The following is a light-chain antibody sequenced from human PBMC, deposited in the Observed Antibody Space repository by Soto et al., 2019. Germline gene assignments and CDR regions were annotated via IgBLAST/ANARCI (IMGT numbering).Light chain of an antibody. CDR1: QDITNS. J-gene: IGKJ4*01. Sequence: DIQMTQSPSSLSASVGDRVTITCQASQDITNSLNWYQQKPGKAPNLLIVDASNLDAGVPSRFSGSGSGTYFTFTIHSLQHEDVATYYCQQYAHLSLTFGGATKVEIK. CDR3: QQYAHLSLT. CDR2: DAS. V-gene: IGKV1-33*01.